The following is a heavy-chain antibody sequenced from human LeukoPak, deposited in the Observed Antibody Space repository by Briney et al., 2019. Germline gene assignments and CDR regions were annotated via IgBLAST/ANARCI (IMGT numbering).Heavy chain of an antibody. J-gene: IGHJ6*02. V-gene: IGHV5-51*01. CDR3: ARRGVLDGLDV. D-gene: IGHD3-3*01. CDR2: MYPGDSDT. Sequence: GESLKISCKGFGYTFSNHLIAWLRQMPGKGLEWMGIMYPGDSDTRYSPSFQGQVTFSVDKSIATAYLEWSSLKASDTALYYCARRGVLDGLDVWGQGTTVTVSS. CDR1: GYTFSNHL.